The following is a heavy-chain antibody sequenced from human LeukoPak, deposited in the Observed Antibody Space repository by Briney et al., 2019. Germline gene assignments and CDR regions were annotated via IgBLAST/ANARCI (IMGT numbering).Heavy chain of an antibody. V-gene: IGHV3-23*01. CDR2: TRGRGYIK. D-gene: IGHD2-15*01. J-gene: IGHJ1*01. Sequence: PGGSLRLSCAASGFTFRNYAMTWVRQSPGKGLEGVSSTRGRGYIKLYADSVKGRFTIYRPNSENRLYLQMNSLPAEDKPVYYCANYRSGGGGYSSGLEHWGQGTLVAVSS. CDR3: ANYRSGGGGYSSGLEH. CDR1: GFTFRNYA.